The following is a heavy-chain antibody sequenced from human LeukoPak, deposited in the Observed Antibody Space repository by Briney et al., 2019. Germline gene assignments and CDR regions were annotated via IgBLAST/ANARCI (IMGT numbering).Heavy chain of an antibody. CDR2: IYYSGST. J-gene: IGHJ5*02. CDR3: ARAGNELRYFDWLSPHWFDP. D-gene: IGHD3-9*01. CDR1: GGSISSSNW. V-gene: IGHV4-4*02. Sequence: SETLSLTCAVSGGSISSSNWWSWVRQPPGKGLEWIGEIYYSGSTYYNPSLKSRVTISVDTSKNQFSLKLSSVTAADTAVYYCARAGNELRYFDWLSPHWFDPWGQGTLVTVSS.